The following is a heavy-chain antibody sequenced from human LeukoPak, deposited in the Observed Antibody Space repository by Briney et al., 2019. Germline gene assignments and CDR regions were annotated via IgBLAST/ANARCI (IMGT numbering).Heavy chain of an antibody. D-gene: IGHD5-12*01. Sequence: SETLSLTCTVSGGSISTSSYYWGWVRQPPGKGLEWIGSIYYSGSTYYNPSLKSRVTISVDTSKNQFSLKLSSVTAADTAVYYCATYSGYDFAFDYWGQGTLVTVSS. J-gene: IGHJ4*02. V-gene: IGHV4-39*01. CDR2: IYYSGST. CDR3: ATYSGYDFAFDY. CDR1: GGSISTSSYY.